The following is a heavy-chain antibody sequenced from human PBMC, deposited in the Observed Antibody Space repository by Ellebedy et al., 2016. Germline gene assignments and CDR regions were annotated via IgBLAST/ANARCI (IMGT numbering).Heavy chain of an antibody. V-gene: IGHV4-59*01. CDR2: IFYSGGT. CDR3: ARNKISIFSETDAFDL. CDR1: GGSITNYC. Sequence: SETLSLTCNVSGGSITNYCWNWIRQPPGKGLQWLGFIFYSGGTTYNPSLKSRVTISLDSSKSQFSLKLTSVTAADTAVYYCARNKISIFSETDAFDLWGQGTMVTVSS. J-gene: IGHJ3*01. D-gene: IGHD2-21*01.